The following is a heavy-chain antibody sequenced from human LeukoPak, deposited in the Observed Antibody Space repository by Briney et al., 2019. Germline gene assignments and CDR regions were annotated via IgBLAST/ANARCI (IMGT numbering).Heavy chain of an antibody. CDR2: INPNSGGT. CDR3: ARGWDSSGQIPFFY. CDR1: GYTFTGYY. D-gene: IGHD3-22*01. Sequence: HWASVKVSCKASGYTFTGYYMHWVRQAPGQGLEWMGWINPNSGGTNYAQKFQGRVTMTRDTSISTAYMELSSLRSEDTAVYYCARGWDSSGQIPFFYWGQGTLVTVSS. J-gene: IGHJ4*02. V-gene: IGHV1-2*02.